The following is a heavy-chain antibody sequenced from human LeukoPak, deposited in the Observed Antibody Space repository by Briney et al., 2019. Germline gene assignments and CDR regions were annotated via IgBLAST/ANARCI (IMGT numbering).Heavy chain of an antibody. J-gene: IGHJ4*02. D-gene: IGHD5-24*01. CDR3: ARERDGGAPDY. CDR2: VNPSGGST. Sequence: GASVKVSCKASGYTFTSYYMRWVRQAPGQGLEWMGMVNPSGGSTNYAQKFQGRVTVTRDTSTNTVYMDLSSLTSDDTAVYYCARERDGGAPDYWGQGTLVIVSS. CDR1: GYTFTSYY. V-gene: IGHV1-46*01.